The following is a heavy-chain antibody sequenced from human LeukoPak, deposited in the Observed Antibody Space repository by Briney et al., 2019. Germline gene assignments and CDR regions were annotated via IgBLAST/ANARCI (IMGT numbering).Heavy chain of an antibody. CDR1: GDSISSYY. CDR2: IYYSGST. V-gene: IGHV4-59*08. CDR3: ARQGFYDSRGYYYFSFDY. J-gene: IGHJ4*02. D-gene: IGHD3-22*01. Sequence: SETLSLTCTVSGDSISSYYWSWIRQSPGKGLEWIGYIYYSGSTNYNPSLKSRVTMSVDTSKKQSSLKLSSVTAADTAVYYCARQGFYDSRGYYYFSFDYWGPGTLVTVSS.